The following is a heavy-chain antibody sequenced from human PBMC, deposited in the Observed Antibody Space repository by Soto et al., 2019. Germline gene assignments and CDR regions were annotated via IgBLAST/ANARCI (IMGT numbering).Heavy chain of an antibody. CDR3: ARALAVAGFDY. CDR1: GYTFTSYY. V-gene: IGHV1-46*01. J-gene: IGHJ4*02. D-gene: IGHD6-19*01. Sequence: ASVKVSCKASGYTFTSYYIHWVRQAPGQGLEWMGIINPSGGSTSYAQKFQGRVTMTRDTSTSTVYMELSSLRSEDTAVYYCARALAVAGFDYWGQGTLVTVSS. CDR2: INPSGGST.